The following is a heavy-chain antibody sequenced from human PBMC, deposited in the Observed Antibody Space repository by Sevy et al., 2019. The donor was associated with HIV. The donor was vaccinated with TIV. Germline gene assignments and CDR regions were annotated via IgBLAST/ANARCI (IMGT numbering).Heavy chain of an antibody. Sequence: SLTCTVSGGSISSYYWSWIRQPPGKGLEWIGYIYYSGSSNYNPSLKSRVTISVDTSKNQFSLKLSSVTAADTAVYYCARVESSSWHFDYWGQGTLVTVSS. J-gene: IGHJ4*02. CDR1: GGSISSYY. CDR2: IYYSGSS. CDR3: ARVESSSWHFDY. D-gene: IGHD6-13*01. V-gene: IGHV4-59*01.